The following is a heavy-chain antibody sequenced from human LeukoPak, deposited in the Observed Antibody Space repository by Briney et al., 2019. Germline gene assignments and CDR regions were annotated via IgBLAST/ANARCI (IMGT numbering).Heavy chain of an antibody. CDR3: ARVVGATYYFDY. D-gene: IGHD1-26*01. CDR2: IYHSGST. Sequence: SETLSLTCAVSGGSISSGGYSWSWIRQPSGKGLEWIGYIYHSGSTYYNPSLKSRVTISVDTSKNQFSLKLSSVTAADTAVYYCARVVGATYYFDYWGQGTLVNVSS. V-gene: IGHV4-30-2*01. CDR1: GGSISSGGYS. J-gene: IGHJ4*02.